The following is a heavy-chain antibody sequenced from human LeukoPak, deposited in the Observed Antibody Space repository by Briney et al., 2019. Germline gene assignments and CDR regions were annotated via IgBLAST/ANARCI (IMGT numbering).Heavy chain of an antibody. CDR1: GFTFSGSA. CDR2: IRSKPNNYAT. J-gene: IGHJ5*02. CDR3: TRAYYDISAYYDT. Sequence: GESLRLSCAASGFTFSGSAIHWVRQASGKGLEWVGRIRSKPNNYATTYAASVEGRFTISRDDSQNTAHLQMNGLKTEDTAVYYCTRAYYDISAYYDTWGQGTLVTVSS. D-gene: IGHD3-22*01. V-gene: IGHV3-73*01.